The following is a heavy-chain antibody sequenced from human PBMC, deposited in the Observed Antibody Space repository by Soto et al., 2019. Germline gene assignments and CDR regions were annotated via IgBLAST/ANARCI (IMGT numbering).Heavy chain of an antibody. J-gene: IGHJ6*03. D-gene: IGHD1-26*01. Sequence: GSLRLSCAASGFTVSSNYMSWVRQAPGKGLEWVSVIYSGGSTYYADSVKGRFTISRHNSKNTLYLQMNSLRAEDTAVYYCARGESVAYFYYMDVWGKGTTVTVSS. CDR3: ARGESVAYFYYMDV. CDR2: IYSGGST. V-gene: IGHV3-53*04. CDR1: GFTVSSNY.